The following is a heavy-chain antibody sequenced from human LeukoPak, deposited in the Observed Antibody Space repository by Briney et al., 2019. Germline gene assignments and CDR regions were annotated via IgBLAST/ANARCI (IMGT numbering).Heavy chain of an antibody. D-gene: IGHD6-19*01. V-gene: IGHV1-18*01. Sequence: GASVKVSCKASGYTFTGYGISWVRQAPGQGLEWMGWISAYNGNTNYAQKLQGRVTMTTDTSTSTAYMELRSLRSDDTAVYHCARARGGIAVAGTEYYFDYWGQGTLVTVSS. CDR2: ISAYNGNT. CDR1: GYTFTGYG. CDR3: ARARGGIAVAGTEYYFDY. J-gene: IGHJ4*02.